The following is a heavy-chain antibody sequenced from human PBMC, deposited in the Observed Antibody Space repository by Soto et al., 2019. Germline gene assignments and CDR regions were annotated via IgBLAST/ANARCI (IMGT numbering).Heavy chain of an antibody. J-gene: IGHJ5*02. D-gene: IGHD6-13*01. CDR2: INPNSGGT. V-gene: IGHV1-2*04. CDR1: GYTFTGYY. Sequence: ASVKVSCKASGYTFTGYYMHWVRQAPGQGLEWMGWINPNSGGTNYAQKFQGWVTMTRDTSISTAYMELSRLRSDDTAVYYCARLTYSSSWEFDPWGHGTLVTVSS. CDR3: ARLTYSSSWEFDP.